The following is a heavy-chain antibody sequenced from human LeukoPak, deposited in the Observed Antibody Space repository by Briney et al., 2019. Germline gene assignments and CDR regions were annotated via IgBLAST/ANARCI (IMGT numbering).Heavy chain of an antibody. V-gene: IGHV4-34*01. J-gene: IGHJ4*02. CDR3: ARQTYYYDSSGYSFDY. CDR1: GGSFSGYY. CDR2: INHSGST. Sequence: SETLPLTCAVYGGSFSGYYWSWIRQPPGKGLEWIGEINHSGSTNYNPSLKSRVTISVDTSKNQFSLKLSPVTAADTAVYYCARQTYYYDSSGYSFDYWGQGTLVTVSS. D-gene: IGHD3-22*01.